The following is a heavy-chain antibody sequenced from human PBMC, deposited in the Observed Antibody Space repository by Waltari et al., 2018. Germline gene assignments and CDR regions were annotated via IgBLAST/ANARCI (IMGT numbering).Heavy chain of an antibody. V-gene: IGHV4-38-2*02. D-gene: IGHD3-22*01. CDR1: GYSISSGYY. J-gene: IGHJ4*02. Sequence: QVQLQESGPGLVKPSETLSLTCTVSGYSISSGYYWGWLRQPPGKGLEWIGSIYHSGSTYYNPSLKSRVTISVDTSKNQFSLKLSSVTAADTAVYYCARSLRDSSGYYYVPFDYWGQGTLVTVSS. CDR2: IYHSGST. CDR3: ARSLRDSSGYYYVPFDY.